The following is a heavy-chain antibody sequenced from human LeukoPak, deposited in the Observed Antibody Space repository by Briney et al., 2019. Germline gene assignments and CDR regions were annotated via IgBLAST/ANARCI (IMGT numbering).Heavy chain of an antibody. CDR1: GGSISSGSYY. D-gene: IGHD3-22*01. Sequence: SQTLSLTCTVSGGSISSGSYYWSWIRQPAGKGLEWIGRIYTSGSTNYNPSLKSRVTMSVDTSKNQFSLKLSSVTAADTAVYYCARDRYYYDSSARYFDYWGQGTLVTVSS. V-gene: IGHV4-61*02. CDR3: ARDRYYYDSSARYFDY. CDR2: IYTSGST. J-gene: IGHJ4*02.